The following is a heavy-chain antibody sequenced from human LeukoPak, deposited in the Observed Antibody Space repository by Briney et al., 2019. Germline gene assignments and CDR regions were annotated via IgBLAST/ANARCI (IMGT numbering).Heavy chain of an antibody. CDR1: GFTFSTYA. Sequence: GGSLRLSCAASGFTFSTYAMSWVRQAPGKGLEWVSGISGSGGSTYYADSVKGRFTISRDNSKNTLHLQMNSLRAEDTAVYFCAKGRGIDYWGQGTLVTVSS. V-gene: IGHV3-23*01. J-gene: IGHJ4*02. CDR3: AKGRGIDY. CDR2: ISGSGGST.